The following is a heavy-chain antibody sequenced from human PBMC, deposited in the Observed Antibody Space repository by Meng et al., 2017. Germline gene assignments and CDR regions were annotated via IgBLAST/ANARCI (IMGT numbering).Heavy chain of an antibody. J-gene: IGHJ5*02. CDR3: APIGVEYGDYPLDP. CDR2: IILDDDT. CDR1: QCALTSSGFA. V-gene: IGHV2-5*02. Sequence: TCSCIQCALTSSGFAFGWSRQPPGQVLEWLEVIILDDDTRYSPPLKRSITITKETSKTRVVLTMTNMDPVDTAADYCAPIGVEYGDYPLDPWGQGTLVTVSS. D-gene: IGHD4-17*01.